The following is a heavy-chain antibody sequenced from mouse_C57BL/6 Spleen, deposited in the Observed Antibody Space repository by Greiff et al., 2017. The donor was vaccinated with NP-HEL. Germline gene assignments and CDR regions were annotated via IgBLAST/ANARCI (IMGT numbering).Heavy chain of an antibody. CDR2: IWRGGST. D-gene: IGHD2-3*01. V-gene: IGHV2-5*01. J-gene: IGHJ2*01. Sequence: VQLQQSGPGLVQPSQSLSITCTVSGFSLTSYGVHWVRQSPGKGLEWLGVIWRGGSTDYNAAFMSRLSITKDNSKSQVFFKMNSLQADDTAIYYCAKNAIYDGYYYFDYWGQGTTLTVSS. CDR1: GFSLTSYG. CDR3: AKNAIYDGYYYFDY.